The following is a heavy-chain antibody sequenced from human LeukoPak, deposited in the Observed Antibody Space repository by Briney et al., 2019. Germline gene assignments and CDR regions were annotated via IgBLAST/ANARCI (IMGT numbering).Heavy chain of an antibody. CDR2: ISGSGGST. CDR3: AKIPLPFIVVVTAMDY. CDR1: GFTFSSYA. J-gene: IGHJ4*02. V-gene: IGHV3-23*01. Sequence: GGSLRLSCAASGFTFSSYAMSWVRQAPGKGLEWVSAISGSGGSTYYADSVKGRLAISRDNSKNTLYLQMNSLRAEDTAVYYCAKIPLPFIVVVTAMDYWGQGTLVTVSS. D-gene: IGHD2-21*02.